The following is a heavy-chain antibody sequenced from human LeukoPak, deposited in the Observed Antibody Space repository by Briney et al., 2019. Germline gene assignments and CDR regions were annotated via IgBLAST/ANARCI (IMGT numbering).Heavy chain of an antibody. CDR2: ISYTGRT. J-gene: IGHJ4*02. D-gene: IGHD3-10*01. CDR1: GGSISSSSYY. Sequence: SETLSLTCTVSGGSISSSSYYWGWIRQPPGKGLEWIGSISYTGRTYYNPSLKSRVTMSVDTSKNQFSLKLSSVTAADTAVFYCARLKFYGSGTYTLPLYFDYWGQGTLVTVSS. CDR3: ARLKFYGSGTYTLPLYFDY. V-gene: IGHV4-39*07.